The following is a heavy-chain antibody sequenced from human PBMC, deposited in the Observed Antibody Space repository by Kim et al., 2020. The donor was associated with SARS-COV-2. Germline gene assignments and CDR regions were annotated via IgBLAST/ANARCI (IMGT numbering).Heavy chain of an antibody. J-gene: IGHJ6*02. CDR1: GFTFSNAW. Sequence: GGSLRLSCAASGFTFSNAWMSWVRQAPGKGLEWVAGITSKTDGGTTDYAAPVTGRFTIERNHSTNKLYLQRNSLKTAGTAEYDCTTSMVVLYYYGIDVWAHETTVTVSS. CDR2: ITSKTDGGTT. CDR3: TTSMVVLYYYGIDV. V-gene: IGHV3-15*01. D-gene: IGHD2-15*01.